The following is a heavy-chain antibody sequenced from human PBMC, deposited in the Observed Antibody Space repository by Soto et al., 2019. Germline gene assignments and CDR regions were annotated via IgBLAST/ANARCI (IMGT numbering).Heavy chain of an antibody. V-gene: IGHV3-21*01. J-gene: IGHJ4*02. Sequence: GGSLRLSCAASGFTFSSYSMNWVRQAPGKGLEWVSSISSGISYIYYADSVKGRFTISRDNAKNSLYLQMNSLRAEDTAVYYCARDSSGGDSPSRYYFEYWCQVTLVTVSS. CDR1: GFTFSSYS. D-gene: IGHD2-21*02. CDR3: ARDSSGGDSPSRYYFEY. CDR2: ISSGISYI.